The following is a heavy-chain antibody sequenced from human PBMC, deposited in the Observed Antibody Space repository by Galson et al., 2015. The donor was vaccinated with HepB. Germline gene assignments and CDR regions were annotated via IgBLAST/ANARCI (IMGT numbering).Heavy chain of an antibody. Sequence: SLRLSCAASGFTFSSYWMSWVRQAPGKGLEWVANIKQDGSEKYYVDSVKGRFTISRDNAKNSLYLQMNSLRAEDTAVYYCAGRITYYYDSSGYSWFDPWGQGTLVTVSS. J-gene: IGHJ5*02. CDR2: IKQDGSEK. D-gene: IGHD3-22*01. V-gene: IGHV3-7*03. CDR3: AGRITYYYDSSGYSWFDP. CDR1: GFTFSSYW.